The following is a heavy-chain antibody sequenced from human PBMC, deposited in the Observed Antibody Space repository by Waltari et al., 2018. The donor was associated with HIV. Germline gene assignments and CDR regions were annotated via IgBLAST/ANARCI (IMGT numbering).Heavy chain of an antibody. CDR1: GDSVSSNSAA. CDR3: ARYSGSYSGYYYYGMDV. D-gene: IGHD1-26*01. V-gene: IGHV6-1*01. CDR2: TYYKSNLYN. Sequence: QVQLQQSGPGLVKPSQTLSLTCAISGDSVSSNSAAWNWIRQSPSRGLEWMGRTYYKSNLYNDYAGAVKSRRSINPEPSKNQFSLQLNSVTPEDTAVYYCARYSGSYSGYYYYGMDVWGQGTTVTVSS. J-gene: IGHJ6*02.